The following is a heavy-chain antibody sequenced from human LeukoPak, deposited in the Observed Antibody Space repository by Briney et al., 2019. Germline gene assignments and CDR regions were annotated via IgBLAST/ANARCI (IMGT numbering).Heavy chain of an antibody. D-gene: IGHD4-23*01. CDR2: ISSSGNTI. Sequence: GGSLRLSCAASGFTFSDSYMSWIRQAPGKGLEWVSSISSSGNTIYHADSVKGRFTISRDNAKNSLCLQMNSLRAEDTTVYYCARGLRWAEYWGQGTLV. CDR3: ARGLRWAEY. CDR1: GFTFSDSY. V-gene: IGHV3-11*01. J-gene: IGHJ1*01.